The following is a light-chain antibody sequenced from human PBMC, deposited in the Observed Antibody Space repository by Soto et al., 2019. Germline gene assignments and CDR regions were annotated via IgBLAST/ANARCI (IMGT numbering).Light chain of an antibody. CDR1: QSVSSSY. Sequence: EIVLTQSPGTLSLSPGERATLSCRASQSVSSSYLAWYQQKPGQAPRLLIYGASSRATGIPDRFSGSGSGTDFTLIISRLEPEDFAVYYCQQYGGLRGTFGGGTKVEI. CDR2: GAS. CDR3: QQYGGLRGT. J-gene: IGKJ4*01. V-gene: IGKV3-20*01.